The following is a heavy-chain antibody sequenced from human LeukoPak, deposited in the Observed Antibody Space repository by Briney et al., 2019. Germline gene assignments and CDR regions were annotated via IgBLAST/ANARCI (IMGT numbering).Heavy chain of an antibody. CDR1: GGSISISSYY. J-gene: IGHJ3*02. CDR2: IYYSGSA. CDR3: ARHLRQSQPFDI. D-gene: IGHD2-2*01. Sequence: SETLSLTCTVSGGSISISSYYWGWVRRPPGKGLEWIGSIYYSGSAYYNPSLSSRITVSVDTSKKQFSLKLSSVTAADTAVYYCARHLRQSQPFDIWGQGTMVTVSS. V-gene: IGHV4-39*01.